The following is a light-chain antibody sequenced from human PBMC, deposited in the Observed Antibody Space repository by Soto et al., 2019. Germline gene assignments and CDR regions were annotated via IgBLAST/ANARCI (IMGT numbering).Light chain of an antibody. CDR3: SSYAGSSNV. CDR1: SSDVGGYNY. V-gene: IGLV2-8*01. CDR2: EVN. J-gene: IGLJ1*01. Sequence: QSVLTQHPSASGSPGQSVAISCTGTSSDVGGYNYVSWYQQHPSKAPTLMIYEVNKRPSGVPDRFSGSKSGNTASLTVSGLQAEDEADYYCSSYAGSSNVFGSGTKVTVL.